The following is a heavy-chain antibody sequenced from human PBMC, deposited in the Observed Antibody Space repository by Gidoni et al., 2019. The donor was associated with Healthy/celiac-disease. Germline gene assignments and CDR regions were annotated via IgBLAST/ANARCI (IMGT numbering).Heavy chain of an antibody. CDR1: GGSFSGYY. D-gene: IGHD3-22*01. CDR3: ARGSWSSGYYFYFDY. V-gene: IGHV4-34*01. CDR2: INHSGRT. Sequence: CAVYGGSFSGYYWRWIRQPPGKGLGWIGEINHSGRTNYNPSLKSRVTISVDTSKNQLSLKLSSVTAAETAVYYCARGSWSSGYYFYFDYWGQGTLVTVSS. J-gene: IGHJ4*02.